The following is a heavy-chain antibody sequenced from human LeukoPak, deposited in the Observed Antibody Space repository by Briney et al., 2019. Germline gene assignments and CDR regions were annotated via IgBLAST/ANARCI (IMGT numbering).Heavy chain of an antibody. Sequence: GPLRLSCAASGFTFSSYWMHWVRKAPGKGLVWVSRISSDGSTTTYADSVKGRFTISRDNAKNMLYLQMNSLRAEDTAVYYCARRRAAAGLGNWFDPWGQGTLVTVSS. CDR1: GFTFSSYW. D-gene: IGHD6-13*01. CDR2: ISSDGSTT. CDR3: ARRRAAAGLGNWFDP. J-gene: IGHJ5*02. V-gene: IGHV3-74*01.